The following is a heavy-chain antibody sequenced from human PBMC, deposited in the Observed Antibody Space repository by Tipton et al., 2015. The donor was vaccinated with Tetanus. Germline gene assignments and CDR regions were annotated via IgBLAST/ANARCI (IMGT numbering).Heavy chain of an antibody. CDR2: LSSRNSYI. V-gene: IGHV3-21*01. J-gene: IGHJ4*02. CDR1: GFSFSDYG. CDR3: ATGVTLDY. Sequence: SLRLSCAASGFSFSDYGMNWVRQAPGKGLEWVASLSSRNSYIDYAESVRGRFTVSRDNAKNSLFLQMTSLRAEDTAIYYCATGVTLDYWGQGTLVTVSS.